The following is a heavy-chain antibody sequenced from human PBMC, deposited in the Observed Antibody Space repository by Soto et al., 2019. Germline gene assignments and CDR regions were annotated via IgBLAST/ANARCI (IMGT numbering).Heavy chain of an antibody. CDR1: RGTFSSYT. CDR2: IIPILGIA. D-gene: IGHD6-13*01. J-gene: IGHJ4*02. Sequence: SVKVSCKASRGTFSSYTISWVRQAPGQGLEWMGRIIPILGIANYAQKFQGRVTITADKSTSTAYMELSSLRSEDTAVYYCARDGLGAAAGTSYWGQGTLVTVSS. CDR3: ARDGLGAAAGTSY. V-gene: IGHV1-69*04.